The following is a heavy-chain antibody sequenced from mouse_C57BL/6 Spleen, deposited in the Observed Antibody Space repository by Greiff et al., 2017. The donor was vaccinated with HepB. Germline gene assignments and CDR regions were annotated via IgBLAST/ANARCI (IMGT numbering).Heavy chain of an antibody. D-gene: IGHD2-3*01. CDR3: AREERWSYYAMDY. V-gene: IGHV1-53*01. Sequence: VQLQQPGTELVKPGASVKLSCKASGYTFTSYWMHWVKQRPGQGLEWIGNINPSNGGTNYNEKFKSKATLTVDKSSSTAYMQLSSLTSEDSAVYYCAREERWSYYAMDYWGQGTSVTVSS. CDR1: GYTFTSYW. CDR2: INPSNGGT. J-gene: IGHJ4*01.